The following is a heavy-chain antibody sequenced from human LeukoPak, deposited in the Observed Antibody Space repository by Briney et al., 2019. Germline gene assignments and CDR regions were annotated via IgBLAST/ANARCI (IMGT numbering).Heavy chain of an antibody. D-gene: IGHD7-27*01. CDR1: GVSITSYY. Sequence: PSETLSLTCPVSGVSITSYYWSWIRLPPGKGLEWIAYIYYTGSTNYNPSLKSRVTISVDTSKNQVSLNLSSVTAADTAVYYCAKSLWGSDAFDIWGQGTMVTVSS. CDR2: IYYTGST. J-gene: IGHJ3*02. V-gene: IGHV4-59*08. CDR3: AKSLWGSDAFDI.